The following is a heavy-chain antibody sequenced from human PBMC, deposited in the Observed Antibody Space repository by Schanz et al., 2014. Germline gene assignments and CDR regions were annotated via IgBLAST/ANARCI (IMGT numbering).Heavy chain of an antibody. CDR3: ARARMRYCSTASFLSGNCFDP. Sequence: QVQVVQSGAEVKKPGASVKVSCKASGYTFTSHGISWVRQAPGQGLEWMGWITAYNGDTNYAQKVQGRVTMTTDTSTSTTYMEPTSLSSDDPTVHYCARARMRYCSTASFLSGNCFDPWGQGTLVIVSS. J-gene: IGHJ5*02. D-gene: IGHD2-2*01. CDR1: GYTFTSHG. V-gene: IGHV1-18*01. CDR2: ITAYNGDT.